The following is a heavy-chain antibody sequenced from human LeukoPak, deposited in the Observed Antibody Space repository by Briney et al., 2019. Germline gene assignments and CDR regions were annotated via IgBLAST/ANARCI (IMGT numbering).Heavy chain of an antibody. J-gene: IGHJ4*02. V-gene: IGHV1-69*05. Sequence: SVKVSCKASGGTFSSYAISWVRQAPGQGLEWMGGIIPIFGTANYAQKFQGRVTITTDESTSTAYMELSSLRSEDTAVYYCASRDGYNFAGYFDYWGQGTLVTVSS. D-gene: IGHD5-24*01. CDR2: IIPIFGTA. CDR1: GGTFSSYA. CDR3: ASRDGYNFAGYFDY.